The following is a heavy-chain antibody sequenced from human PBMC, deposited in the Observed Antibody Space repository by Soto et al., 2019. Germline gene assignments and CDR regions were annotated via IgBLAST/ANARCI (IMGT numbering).Heavy chain of an antibody. CDR3: ARYCSGGSCYGSYYGMDV. Sequence: QVQLVQSGAEVKKPGSSVKVSCKASGGTFSSYAISWVRQAPGQGLEWMGGIIPIFGTANYAQKFQGRVTITADESTSTAYMELSSLRSEDTAVYYCARYCSGGSCYGSYYGMDVWGQGTTVTVSS. V-gene: IGHV1-69*12. J-gene: IGHJ6*02. CDR1: GGTFSSYA. D-gene: IGHD2-15*01. CDR2: IIPIFGTA.